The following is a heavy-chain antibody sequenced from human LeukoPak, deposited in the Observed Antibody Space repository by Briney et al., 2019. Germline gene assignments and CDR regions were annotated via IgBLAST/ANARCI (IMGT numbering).Heavy chain of an antibody. CDR3: ARLTRLSTSPDRYYLDY. V-gene: IGHV4-4*09. CDR2: IYTSGGT. Sequence: SETLSLTCTVSGDSISSHYWSWLRQPPGKGLEWIGYIYTSGGTNYIPSLKGRVTISIHTSKNQFSLKLSSVTAADSAVYYCARLTRLSTSPDRYYLDYWGQGTLVTVSS. D-gene: IGHD6-6*01. CDR1: GDSISSHY. J-gene: IGHJ4*02.